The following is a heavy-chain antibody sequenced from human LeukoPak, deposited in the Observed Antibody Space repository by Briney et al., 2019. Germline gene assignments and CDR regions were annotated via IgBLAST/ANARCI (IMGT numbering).Heavy chain of an antibody. CDR3: ARVEYSSSCDY. CDR2: IFYNGRS. D-gene: IGHD6-6*01. Sequence: SETLSLTCTVSGVSISSTNYYWGWIRQPPGKGLEWIGSIFYNGRSYHNPSLKSRVTISVDTSKNQFSPKLSSVTAADTAVYYCARVEYSSSCDYWGQGTLVTVSS. CDR1: GVSISSTNYY. V-gene: IGHV4-39*07. J-gene: IGHJ4*02.